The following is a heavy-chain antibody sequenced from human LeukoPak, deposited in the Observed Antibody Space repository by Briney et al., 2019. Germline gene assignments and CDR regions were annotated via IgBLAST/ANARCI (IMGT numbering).Heavy chain of an antibody. CDR3: ARDQGYYGSGASPWFDP. CDR2: INPNSGGT. Sequence: ASVKVSCKASGYTFTGYYMHWVRQVPGQGLEWMGRINPNSGGTNYAQKFQGRVTMTRDTSISTAYMELSRLRSDDTAVYYCARDQGYYGSGASPWFDPWGQGTLVTVSS. CDR1: GYTFTGYY. D-gene: IGHD3-10*01. V-gene: IGHV1-2*06. J-gene: IGHJ5*02.